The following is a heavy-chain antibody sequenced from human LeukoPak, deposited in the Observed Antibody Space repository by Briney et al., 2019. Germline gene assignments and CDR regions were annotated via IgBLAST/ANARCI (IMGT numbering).Heavy chain of an antibody. Sequence: SETLSLTCTVSGGSISSSSYYWGWIRQPPGKGLEWIGSIYYSGSTYYNPSLKSRVTISVDTSKNQFSLKLSSVTAADTAVYYCARSVPYYDFWSGYYLFDYWGQGTLITVSS. J-gene: IGHJ4*02. D-gene: IGHD3-3*01. CDR3: ARSVPYYDFWSGYYLFDY. CDR1: GGSISSSSYY. CDR2: IYYSGST. V-gene: IGHV4-39*01.